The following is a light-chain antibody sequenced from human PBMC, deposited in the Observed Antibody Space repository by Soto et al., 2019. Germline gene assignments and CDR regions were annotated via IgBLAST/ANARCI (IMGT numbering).Light chain of an antibody. J-gene: IGKJ1*01. V-gene: IGKV3-20*01. CDR1: QSVSSSY. CDR3: QQYGSSLT. Sequence: VFTQSPGTLSLSQGERATLSCRASQSVSSSYLAWAQQKPGKAPRLLIYGASSRATGIPDRFSGSGSGTDFTLPIRRLEPEDFAVSYCQQYGSSLTFGQGTKVDIK. CDR2: GAS.